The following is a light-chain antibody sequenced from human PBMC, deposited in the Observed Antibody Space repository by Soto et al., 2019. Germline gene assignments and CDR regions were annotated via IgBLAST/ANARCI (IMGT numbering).Light chain of an antibody. CDR2: DVS. Sequence: QSALTQPASVSGSPGQSITISCTGTSSDVGGYNYVSWYQQHPGKAPKLMIYDVSNGPSGVSNLFSGSKSVNTASLHIAGLQAEDGGEYCYFAYRSSGTLVVFGAGSKPAVL. CDR3: FAYRSSGTLVV. V-gene: IGLV2-14*01. J-gene: IGLJ2*01. CDR1: SSDVGGYNY.